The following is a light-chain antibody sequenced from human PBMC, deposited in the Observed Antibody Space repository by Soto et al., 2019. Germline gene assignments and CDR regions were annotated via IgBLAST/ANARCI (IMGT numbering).Light chain of an antibody. Sequence: EIMMTQSPATRSLSPGERATLSCRASQSVSSNLAWYQQKPGQAPRLLVYGASTRATGIPGRFSGSGSGTEFTLTISSLQSEDFAVYCCQQYYKLPWTFGQGTKVDIK. CDR2: GAS. CDR1: QSVSSN. V-gene: IGKV3-15*01. CDR3: QQYYKLPWT. J-gene: IGKJ1*01.